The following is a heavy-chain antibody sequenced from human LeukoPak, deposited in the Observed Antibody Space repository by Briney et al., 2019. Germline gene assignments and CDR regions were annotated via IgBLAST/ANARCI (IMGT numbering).Heavy chain of an antibody. V-gene: IGHV3-11*04. CDR1: GFTFSDYY. CDR3: AKDIRSSWYYFQD. CDR2: ISSSGSTI. D-gene: IGHD6-13*01. Sequence: GGSLRLSCAASGFTFSDYYMSWIRQAPGKGLEWVSYISSSGSTIYYADSVKGRFTISRDNAKNSLYLQMNSLRAEDTAVYYCAKDIRSSWYYFQDWGQGTLVTVSS. J-gene: IGHJ1*01.